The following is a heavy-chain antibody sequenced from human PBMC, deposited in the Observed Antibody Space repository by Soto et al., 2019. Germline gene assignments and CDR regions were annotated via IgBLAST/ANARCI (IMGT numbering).Heavy chain of an antibody. CDR2: IYPGDSDT. CDR3: ARLEGLPPPYYYYGTDV. V-gene: IGHV5-51*01. CDR1: GYSFTSYW. D-gene: IGHD3-3*01. Sequence: PGESLKISCKGSGYSFTSYWIGWVRQMPGKGLEWMGIIYPGDSDTRYSPSFQGQVTISADKSISTAYLKWSSLKASDTAIFYCARLEGLPPPYYYYGTDVWGQGTTVTVSS. J-gene: IGHJ6*02.